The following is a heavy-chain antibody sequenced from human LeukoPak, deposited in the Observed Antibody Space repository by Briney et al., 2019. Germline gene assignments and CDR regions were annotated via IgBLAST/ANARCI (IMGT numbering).Heavy chain of an antibody. Sequence: GGSLRLSCAASGFTFSSYEMNWVRQAPGKGLEWVSYISSSGSTIYYADSVKGRFTVSRDNAKNSLYLQMNSLRAEDTAVYYCARGDYYDSSGYYYVGPFDYWGQGTLVTVSS. CDR1: GFTFSSYE. D-gene: IGHD3-22*01. CDR3: ARGDYYDSSGYYYVGPFDY. V-gene: IGHV3-48*03. J-gene: IGHJ4*02. CDR2: ISSSGSTI.